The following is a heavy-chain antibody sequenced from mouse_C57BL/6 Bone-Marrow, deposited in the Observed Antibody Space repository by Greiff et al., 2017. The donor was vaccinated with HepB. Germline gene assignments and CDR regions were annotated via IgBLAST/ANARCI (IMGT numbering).Heavy chain of an antibody. D-gene: IGHD1-1*01. CDR1: GFTFSNYW. CDR2: IRLKSDNYAT. V-gene: IGHV6-3*01. J-gene: IGHJ1*03. Sequence: EVKLQESGGGLVQPGGSMKLSCVASGFTFSNYWMNWVRQSPEKGLEWVAQIRLKSDNYATHYAESVKGRFTISRDDSKSSVYLQLNNLRAEDTGIYYCTEAYYYGSSYDWYFDVWGTGTTVTVSS. CDR3: TEAYYYGSSYDWYFDV.